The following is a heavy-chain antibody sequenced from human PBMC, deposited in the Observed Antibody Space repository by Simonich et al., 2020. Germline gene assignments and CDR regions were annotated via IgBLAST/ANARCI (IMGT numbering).Heavy chain of an antibody. Sequence: EVQLVESGGGLVKPGGSMRLSCAASGFTFSSYSMNWVRQAPGKGLEGVSSISSSSSYIYYADAVKGRFNISRDNAKNSLYLQMNSLRAEDTAVYYCARWIAVAGTGAYGMDVWGQGTTVTVSS. D-gene: IGHD6-19*01. CDR1: GFTFSSYS. CDR2: ISSSSSYI. J-gene: IGHJ6*02. CDR3: ARWIAVAGTGAYGMDV. V-gene: IGHV3-21*01.